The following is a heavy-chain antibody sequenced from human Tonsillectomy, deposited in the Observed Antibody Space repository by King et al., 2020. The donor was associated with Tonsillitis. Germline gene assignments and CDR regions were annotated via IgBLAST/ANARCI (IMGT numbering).Heavy chain of an antibody. CDR3: AKGLTYYDNLRGIVFDY. D-gene: IGHD3-22*01. CDR2: ISGSGGST. V-gene: IGHV3-23*04. J-gene: IGHJ4*02. Sequence: VQLVESGGGLVQPGGSLRLSCAASGFTFSSYAMSWVRQAPGKGLEWVSAISGSGGSTYYADSVKGRFTISRDNSKNTLYLQMNSLRAEDTAVYYCAKGLTYYDNLRGIVFDYWGQGTLFTVSS. CDR1: GFTFSSYA.